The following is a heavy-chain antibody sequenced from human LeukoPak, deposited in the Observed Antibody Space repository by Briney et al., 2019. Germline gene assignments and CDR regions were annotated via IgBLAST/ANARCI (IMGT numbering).Heavy chain of an antibody. J-gene: IGHJ4*02. Sequence: ASVKVSCKASGYTFTSYDINWVRQATGQGLEWMGWMNPNSGNTGYAQKFQGRVTMTRNTSISTAYMGLSSLRSEDTAVYYCARALSSSSTPDYDYWGQGTLVTVSS. D-gene: IGHD6-6*01. CDR1: GYTFTSYD. V-gene: IGHV1-8*01. CDR2: MNPNSGNT. CDR3: ARALSSSSTPDYDY.